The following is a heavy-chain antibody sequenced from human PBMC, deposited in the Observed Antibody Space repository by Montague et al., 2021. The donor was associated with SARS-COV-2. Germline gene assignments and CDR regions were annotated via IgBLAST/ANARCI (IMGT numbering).Heavy chain of an antibody. Sequence: SLRLSCAASGFTFSSYSMNRVRQAPGKGLEWVSSISSSSSYIYYADSVKGRFTISRDNAKNSLYLQMNSLRAEDTAVYYCARDPLDYGLWSSGSYYNAYCYYYGMDVWGQGTTVTVSS. CDR3: ARDPLDYGLWSSGSYYNAYCYYYGMDV. D-gene: IGHD3-10*01. CDR2: ISSSSSYI. CDR1: GFTFSSYS. J-gene: IGHJ6*02. V-gene: IGHV3-21*01.